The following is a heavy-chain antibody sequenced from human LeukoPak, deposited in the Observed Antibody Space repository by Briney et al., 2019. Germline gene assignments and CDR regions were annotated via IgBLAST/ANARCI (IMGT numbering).Heavy chain of an antibody. CDR2: IKQDGSEK. D-gene: IGHD3-3*01. Sequence: GGSLRLSCAASGFTFSTYWMSWVRQAPGKGVEWVANIKQDGSEKYYVDSVKGRFTISRDNAKNSLYLQMNTLRPEDTAVYYCTRERQNKDFWSGGDYWGQGTLVTVSS. CDR3: TRERQNKDFWSGGDY. V-gene: IGHV3-7*01. J-gene: IGHJ4*02. CDR1: GFTFSTYW.